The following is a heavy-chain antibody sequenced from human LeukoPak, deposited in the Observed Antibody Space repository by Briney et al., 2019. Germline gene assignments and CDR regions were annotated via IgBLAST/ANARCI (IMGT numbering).Heavy chain of an antibody. CDR3: ARQDLGYCSRSGCLVTPYYFDY. Sequence: ASVKVSCKASGYTFTSYGISWVRQAPGQGLEWMGWISGYNGNTNYAQKFQGRVTMTTDTSTSTAYMELRSLRSDDTAVYYCARQDLGYCSRSGCLVTPYYFDYWGQGTLVTVSS. D-gene: IGHD2-2*01. J-gene: IGHJ4*02. CDR2: ISGYNGNT. CDR1: GYTFTSYG. V-gene: IGHV1-18*01.